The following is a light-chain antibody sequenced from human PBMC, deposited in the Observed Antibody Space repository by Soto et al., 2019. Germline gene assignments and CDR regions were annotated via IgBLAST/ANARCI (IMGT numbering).Light chain of an antibody. Sequence: QSVLTQPASVSGSPGQPLTFSCTGTSSDVGSSNLVSWYQQHPGKAPKLLIYEVSKRPSGVSNRFSGSKSGNTASLTISELQAEDEADYYCCSYAGSSTHVFGTGTKVTVL. CDR3: CSYAGSSTHV. V-gene: IGLV2-23*02. CDR2: EVS. J-gene: IGLJ1*01. CDR1: SSDVGSSNL.